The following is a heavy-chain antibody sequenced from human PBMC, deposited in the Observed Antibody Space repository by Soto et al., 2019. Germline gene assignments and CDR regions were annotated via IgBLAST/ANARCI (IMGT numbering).Heavy chain of an antibody. D-gene: IGHD2-2*02. V-gene: IGHV4-4*02. Sequence: LSLTCAVSGGSISSSNWWSWVRQPPGKGLEWIGEIYHSGSTNYNPSLKSRVTISVDKSKNQFSLKLSSVTAADTAVYYCARRQAATPDYYYYYYGMDVWGQGTTVTVSS. J-gene: IGHJ6*02. CDR3: ARRQAATPDYYYYYYGMDV. CDR1: GGSISSSNW. CDR2: IYHSGST.